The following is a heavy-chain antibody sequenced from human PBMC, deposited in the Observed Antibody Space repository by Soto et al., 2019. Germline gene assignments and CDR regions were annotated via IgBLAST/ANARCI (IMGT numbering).Heavy chain of an antibody. V-gene: IGHV1-2*02. CDR1: GYTFTDYY. J-gene: IGHJ6*02. Sequence: GASVKVSCKASGYTFTDYYIHWVRQAPGQGLEWVGCINPNSGGTSYPQKFQGRVTLTRDTSIPTAYMELRRLRSDDTAVYYCARGRGRLRILTGHFRGSQSYSYYCMDVWGQGTTVTVSS. CDR2: INPNSGGT. D-gene: IGHD3-9*01. CDR3: ARGRGRLRILTGHFRGSQSYSYYCMDV.